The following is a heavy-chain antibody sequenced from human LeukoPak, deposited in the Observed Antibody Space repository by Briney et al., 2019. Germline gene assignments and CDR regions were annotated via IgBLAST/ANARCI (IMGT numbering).Heavy chain of an antibody. CDR3: ARAQVEAPTDC. V-gene: IGHV3-74*01. D-gene: IGHD1-1*01. CDR2: FTSDGNSM. Sequence: PGGSLRLSCAASGFTLSSYTMYWVRQAPGRGLVWVARFTSDGNSMTYADFVKGRFTVSRDIAKNTLYLQMNSLRAEDTAVYYCARAQVEAPTDCWGQGTLVTVSS. J-gene: IGHJ4*02. CDR1: GFTLSSYT.